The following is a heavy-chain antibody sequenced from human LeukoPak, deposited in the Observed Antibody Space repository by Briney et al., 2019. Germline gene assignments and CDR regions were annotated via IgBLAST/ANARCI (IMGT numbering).Heavy chain of an antibody. CDR2: INPNSGGT. CDR3: ARGGVVVVAATPY. CDR1: GYTFTGYY. Sequence: ASVKVSCKASGYTFTGYYMHWVRQTPGQGLEWMGWINPNSGGTNYAQKFQGRVTMTRDTSISTAYMELSRLRSDDTAVYYCARGGVVVVAATPYWGQGTLVTVSS. J-gene: IGHJ4*02. D-gene: IGHD2-15*01. V-gene: IGHV1-2*02.